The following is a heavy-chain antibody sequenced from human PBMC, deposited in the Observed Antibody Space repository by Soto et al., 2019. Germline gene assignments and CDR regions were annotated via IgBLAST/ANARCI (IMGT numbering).Heavy chain of an antibody. V-gene: IGHV3-9*01. J-gene: IGHJ3*02. CDR1: GFTFDDYA. CDR3: AKGHSSSWFPYI. Sequence: EVQLVESGGGLVQPGRSLRLSCVASGFTFDDYAMDWVRQAPGKGLEWVSGISWNSGSIGYADSVKGRFTISRDNAKNSLYLQMNSLRAEDTALYYCAKGHSSSWFPYIWGQGTMVTVSS. CDR2: ISWNSGSI. D-gene: IGHD6-13*01.